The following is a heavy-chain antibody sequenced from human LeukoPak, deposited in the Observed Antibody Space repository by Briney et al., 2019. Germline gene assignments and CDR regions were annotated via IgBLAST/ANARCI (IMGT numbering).Heavy chain of an antibody. V-gene: IGHV4-34*01. J-gene: IGHJ4*02. D-gene: IGHD6-19*01. Sequence: SETLSLTCAVYGGSFSGYYWSWIRQPSGKGLEWIGEINHSGSTNYNPSLKSRVTISVDTSKNQFSLKLSSVPAADTAVYYCARGRRLGTRIDYWGQGTLVTVSS. CDR2: INHSGST. CDR1: GGSFSGYY. CDR3: ARGRRLGTRIDY.